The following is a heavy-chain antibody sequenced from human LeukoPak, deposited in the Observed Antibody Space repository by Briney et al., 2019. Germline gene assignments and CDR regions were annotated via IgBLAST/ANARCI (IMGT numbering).Heavy chain of an antibody. CDR1: GYTFSGYY. CDR2: NSNSGGT. CDR3: ARDLAGDGLSYFDY. Sequence: GASVKVSCKASGYTFSGYYMHWVRQAPGQGLEWMGWNSNSGGTNYAQKFQGGVTMTRDTSISTTYMELTSLKSDDTAVYCCARDLAGDGLSYFDYWGQGTLVTVSS. D-gene: IGHD6-19*01. V-gene: IGHV1-2*02. J-gene: IGHJ4*02.